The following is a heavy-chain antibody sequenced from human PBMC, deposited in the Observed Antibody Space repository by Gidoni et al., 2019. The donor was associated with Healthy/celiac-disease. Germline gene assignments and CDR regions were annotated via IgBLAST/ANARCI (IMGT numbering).Heavy chain of an antibody. CDR2: IYSGGST. CDR3: AREATYYDILTGYYRVGAFDI. D-gene: IGHD3-9*01. CDR1: GFTVSSNY. J-gene: IGHJ3*02. Sequence: EVQLVESGGGLIQPGGSLRLSCAASGFTVSSNYMSWVRQAPGKGLEWVSVIYSGGSTYYADSVKGRFTISRDNSKNTLYLQMNSLRAEDTAVYYCAREATYYDILTGYYRVGAFDIWGQGTMVTVSS. V-gene: IGHV3-53*01.